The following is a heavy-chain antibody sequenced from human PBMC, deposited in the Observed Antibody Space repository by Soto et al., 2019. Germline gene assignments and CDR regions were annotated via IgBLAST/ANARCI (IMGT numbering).Heavy chain of an antibody. D-gene: IGHD3-10*01. Sequence: SETLSLTCTVSGGSISSYYWGWIRQPPGKGLEWIGSIYYSGSTYYNPSLKSRVTISVDTSKNQFSLKLSSVTAADTAVYYCARPIYGSGSYDYRGQGTLVTVSS. CDR2: IYYSGST. V-gene: IGHV4-39*01. CDR1: GGSISSYY. CDR3: ARPIYGSGSYDY. J-gene: IGHJ4*02.